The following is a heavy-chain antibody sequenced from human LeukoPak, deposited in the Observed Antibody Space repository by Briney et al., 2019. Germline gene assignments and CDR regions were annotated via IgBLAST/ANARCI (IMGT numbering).Heavy chain of an antibody. D-gene: IGHD3-10*01. CDR2: IYAGGNT. J-gene: IGHJ4*02. Sequence: QAGGSLRLSCAASGFTVSGNYMTWVRQAPGRGLEWVPLIYAGGNTYYPASVKGRFTISRDNSKNTLYLQMNSLRAEDTAVYYCASGEWPQDYWGQGTLVTVSS. CDR3: ASGEWPQDY. CDR1: GFTVSGNY. V-gene: IGHV3-53*01.